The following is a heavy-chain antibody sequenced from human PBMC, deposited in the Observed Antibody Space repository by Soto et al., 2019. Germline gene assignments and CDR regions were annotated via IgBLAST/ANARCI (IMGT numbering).Heavy chain of an antibody. CDR1: GGSFSGYY. CDR3: ARGLGRLLWFGVREH. J-gene: IGHJ1*01. D-gene: IGHD3-10*01. V-gene: IGHV4-34*01. CDR2: INHSGST. Sequence: QVQLQQWGAGLLKPSETLSLTCAVYGGSFSGYYWSWIRQPPGKGLEWIGEINHSGSTNYNPSLKSRVTIXXDXSXXQFSLKLSSVTAADTAVYYCARGLGRLLWFGVREHWGQGTLVTVSS.